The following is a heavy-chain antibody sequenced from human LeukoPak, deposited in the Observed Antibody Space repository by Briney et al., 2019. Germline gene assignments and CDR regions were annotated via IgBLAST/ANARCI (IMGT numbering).Heavy chain of an antibody. J-gene: IGHJ4*02. CDR3: AREIPQQLTL. V-gene: IGHV3-66*01. CDR1: GCTVTTNY. D-gene: IGHD6-13*01. CDR2: IFIGGST. Sequence: GGPLRLSCAASGCTVTTNYLSWVRQAPGKGLEWGGVIFIGGSTYYADSPNSRITISRYNSTNTLHLHMNSLRVADTAAYYCAREIPQQLTLWGQGALVTVSS.